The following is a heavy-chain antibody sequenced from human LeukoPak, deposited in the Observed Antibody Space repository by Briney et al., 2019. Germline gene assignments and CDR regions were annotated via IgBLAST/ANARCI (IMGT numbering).Heavy chain of an antibody. CDR3: ARVGAWELQRVFEY. Sequence: GGSLTLFCAASGFTFTNYWMTWVSQVPGKGLEWVANIHKAGSESYYVDSVKGRFAISRDNAKNSLYLQLSSLRVEDTAVYYCARVGAWELQRVFEYWGQGTLVTVSS. V-gene: IGHV3-7*01. CDR1: GFTFTNYW. CDR2: IHKAGSES. J-gene: IGHJ4*02. D-gene: IGHD1-26*01.